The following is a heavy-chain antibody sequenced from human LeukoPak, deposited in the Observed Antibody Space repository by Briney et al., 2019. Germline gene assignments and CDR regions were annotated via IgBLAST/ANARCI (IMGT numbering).Heavy chain of an antibody. CDR2: IYYSGST. CDR3: ARGAPDCSSTSCYIWFDP. Sequence: SETLSLTCTVSGGSISSGDYYWSWIRQPPGKGLEWIGYIYYSGSTYYNPSLKSRVTTSVDTSKNQFSLKLSSVTAADTAVYYCARGAPDCSSTSCYIWFDPWGQGTLVTVSS. CDR1: GGSISSGDYY. D-gene: IGHD2-2*02. V-gene: IGHV4-30-4*01. J-gene: IGHJ5*02.